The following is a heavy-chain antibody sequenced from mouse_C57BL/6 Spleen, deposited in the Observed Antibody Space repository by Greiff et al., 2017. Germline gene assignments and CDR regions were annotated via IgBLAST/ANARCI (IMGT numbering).Heavy chain of an antibody. J-gene: IGHJ3*01. CDR2: LWSGGST. V-gene: IGHV2-2*01. Sequence: VQPQQSGPGLVQPSQCLSITCTVSGFPLISYGVHWVRQSPGKGLEWLGVLWSGGSTEYNAAFISGLSISKDNSKSQVFFKMNSLQDDYTAIYYYASYYYGRTWFAYWGQGTLVTVSA. CDR1: GFPLISYG. CDR3: ASYYYGRTWFAY. D-gene: IGHD1-1*01.